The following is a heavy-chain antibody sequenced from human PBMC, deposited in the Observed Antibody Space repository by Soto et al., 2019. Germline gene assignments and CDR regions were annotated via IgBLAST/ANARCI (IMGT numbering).Heavy chain of an antibody. CDR1: GFTFSSYW. D-gene: IGHD3-3*01. V-gene: IGHV3-74*01. J-gene: IGHJ6*02. Sequence: EVQLVESGGGLVQPGGSLRLSCAASGFTFSSYWMHWVRQAPGKGLVWVSRINSDGSSTSYADSVKGRFTISRDNAKNTLYLQMNSLRAEDTAVYYCVWSGYSHYYGMDVWGQGTTVTVSS. CDR2: INSDGSST. CDR3: VWSGYSHYYGMDV.